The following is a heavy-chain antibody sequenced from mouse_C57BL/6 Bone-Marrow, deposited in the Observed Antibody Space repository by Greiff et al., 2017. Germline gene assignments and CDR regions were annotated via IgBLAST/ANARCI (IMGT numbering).Heavy chain of an antibody. CDR2: IYPGSGST. D-gene: IGHD2-2*01. CDR1: GYTFTSYW. Sequence: QVQLQQPGAELVKPGASVKMSCKASGYTFTSYWITWVKQRPGQGLEWIGDIYPGSGSTNYNEKFKSKATLTVDTSSSTAYMQLSILTSEDSAVYYCTRVDNGYGYFDYWGQGTTLTVSS. V-gene: IGHV1-55*01. J-gene: IGHJ2*01. CDR3: TRVDNGYGYFDY.